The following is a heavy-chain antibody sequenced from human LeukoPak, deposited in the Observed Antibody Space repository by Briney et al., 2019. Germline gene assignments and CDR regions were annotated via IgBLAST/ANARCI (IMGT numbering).Heavy chain of an antibody. CDR2: IYTSGST. D-gene: IGHD6-13*01. CDR3: ARHHSSSWYFDY. Sequence: SETLSLTCTVSGGSISSYYWSWIRQPPGKGLEWIGYIYTSGSTNYNPSLKSRVTISVDTSKNQFSLKLSSVTAADTAVYYCARHHSSSWYFDYWSQGTLVTVSS. J-gene: IGHJ4*02. V-gene: IGHV4-4*09. CDR1: GGSISSYY.